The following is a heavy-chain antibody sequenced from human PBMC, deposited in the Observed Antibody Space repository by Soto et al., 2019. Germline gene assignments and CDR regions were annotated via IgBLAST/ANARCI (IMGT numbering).Heavy chain of an antibody. V-gene: IGHV1-69*06. CDR3: ATRRLLWFGELFYGY. CDR1: RGTFNNYG. J-gene: IGHJ4*02. CDR2: IVPLFARA. Sequence: SVKVSCKDSRGTFNNYGISWLRQAPGQGLEWMGGIVPLFARAVYAQKFQGRVTMTEDTSTDTAYMELSSLRSEDTAVYYCATRRLLWFGELFYGYWGQGTLVTVSS. D-gene: IGHD3-10*01.